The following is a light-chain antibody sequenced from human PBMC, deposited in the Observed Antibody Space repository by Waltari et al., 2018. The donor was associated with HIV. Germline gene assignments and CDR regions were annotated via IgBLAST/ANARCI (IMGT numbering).Light chain of an antibody. CDR3: SSYAGSKTLGV. CDR2: EVY. CDR1: SSAVGGYTD. Sequence: QSVLTQPPSASGSPGQSVTIPCTGTSSAVGGYTDVFWYQLRPGKAPNILIYEVYNGPSWVPARFSGSKSGNTASLTVSGLQAEDEADYYCSSYAGSKTLGVFGGGTRLTVL. V-gene: IGLV2-8*01. J-gene: IGLJ3*02.